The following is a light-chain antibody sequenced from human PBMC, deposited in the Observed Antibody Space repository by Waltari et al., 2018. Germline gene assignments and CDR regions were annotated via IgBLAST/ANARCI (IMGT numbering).Light chain of an antibody. J-gene: IGLJ2*01. V-gene: IGLV2-23*02. CDR1: SSDVGGHNH. CDR3: CSYGGSSSFVI. Sequence: QSALTQPASVSGSPGQSITISCTGTSSDVGGHNHVSWYQQHPNKAPQLMIFEVARRSSGLSSRFSGSKSGNTASLTISGLQAEDEADYYCCSYGGSSSFVIFGGGTKLTVL. CDR2: EVA.